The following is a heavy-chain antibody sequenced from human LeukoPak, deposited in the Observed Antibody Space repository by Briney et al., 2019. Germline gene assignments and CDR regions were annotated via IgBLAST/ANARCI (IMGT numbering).Heavy chain of an antibody. CDR2: IYYSGST. J-gene: IGHJ4*02. V-gene: IGHV4-59*01. D-gene: IGHD1-26*01. CDR3: ARGPWELLLPFDY. CDR1: GGSISSYY. Sequence: SETLSLTCTVSGGSISSYYWSWIRQPPGKGLEWIGYIYYSGSTNYSPSLKSRVTISVDTSKNQFSLKLSSVTAADTAVYYCARGPWELLLPFDYWGQGTLVTVSS.